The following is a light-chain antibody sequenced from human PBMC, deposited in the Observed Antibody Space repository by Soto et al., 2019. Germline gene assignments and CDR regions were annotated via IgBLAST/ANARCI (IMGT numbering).Light chain of an antibody. CDR2: GAS. Sequence: EIVMTQSAATLSVSPGGRATLSCRASQSVSSNLAWYQQEPGQAPRLLIYGASTRATGIPARFSGSGSGTEFTLTVSSLQSEDFAVYYCQQYNNWPPWTFGQGTKVEIK. J-gene: IGKJ1*01. CDR1: QSVSSN. CDR3: QQYNNWPPWT. V-gene: IGKV3-15*01.